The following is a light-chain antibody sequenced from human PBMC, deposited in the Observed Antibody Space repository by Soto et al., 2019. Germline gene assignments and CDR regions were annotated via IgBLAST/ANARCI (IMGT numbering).Light chain of an antibody. V-gene: IGLV2-14*01. CDR1: SSDIGGYDY. CDR3: TSYASGSSHVV. CDR2: DVN. Sequence: QSVLTQPASVSVSPGQSITLSCTGTSSDIGGYDYVSWYQRHPGKAPKLIIYDVNNRPSGVSNRFSGSKSGNTASLTISGLQAEDEADYYCTSYASGSSHVVFGGGTKLTVL. J-gene: IGLJ2*01.